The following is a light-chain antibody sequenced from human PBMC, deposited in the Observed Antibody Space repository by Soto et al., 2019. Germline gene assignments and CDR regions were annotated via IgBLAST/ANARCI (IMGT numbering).Light chain of an antibody. CDR2: WAS. J-gene: IGKJ1*01. Sequence: DIVMTQSPDSLAVSLGERATINCKPSQSVLYSSNNKNYLAWYQQKPGQPPKLLIYWASTRESGVPDRFSGSGSGTDFTLTISSLQAEDVAVYESQQYYRTPTWTFGQGTKVDIK. CDR3: QQYYRTPTWT. CDR1: QSVLYSSNNKNY. V-gene: IGKV4-1*01.